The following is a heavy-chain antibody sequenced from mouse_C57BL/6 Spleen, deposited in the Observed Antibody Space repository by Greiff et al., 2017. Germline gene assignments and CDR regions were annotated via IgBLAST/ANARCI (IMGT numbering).Heavy chain of an antibody. CDR1: GYTFTDYY. CDR3: ARETELWERAMDY. D-gene: IGHD1-1*02. Sequence: LVESGAELVRPGASVKLSCKASGYTFTDYYINWVKQRPGQGLEWIARIYPGSGNTYYNEKFKGKATLTAEKSSSTAYMQLSSLTSEDSAVYFCARETELWERAMDYWGQGTSVTVSS. V-gene: IGHV1-76*01. J-gene: IGHJ4*01. CDR2: IYPGSGNT.